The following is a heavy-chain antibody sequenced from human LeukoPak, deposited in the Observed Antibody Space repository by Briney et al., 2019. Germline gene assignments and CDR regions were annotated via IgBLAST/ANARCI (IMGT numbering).Heavy chain of an antibody. CDR2: MNPNSGNT. V-gene: IGHV1-8*02. D-gene: IGHD2-8*02. CDR3: ARFPEPWWATDAFDI. J-gene: IGHJ3*02. Sequence: GASVKVSCKAPGYTFTSYDINWVRQATGQGLEWMGWMNPNSGNTGYAQKFQGRVTMTRNTSISTAYMELSSLRSEDTAVYYCARFPEPWWATDAFDIWGQGTMVTVSS. CDR1: GYTFTSYD.